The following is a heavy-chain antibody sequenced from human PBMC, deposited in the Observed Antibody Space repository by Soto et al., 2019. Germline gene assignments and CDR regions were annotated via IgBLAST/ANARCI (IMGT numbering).Heavy chain of an antibody. V-gene: IGHV1-18*04. CDR3: ARVVKAGDYGDYGRYYFDY. J-gene: IGHJ4*01. Sequence: QVQLVQSGAEVKKPGASVKVSCKASGYTFTTYGITWVRQAPGQGLEWMGWISAYSGNTNYAQKLQGRLNVTTDTSTNTAYMDLRSLRSDDTAVYYCARVVKAGDYGDYGRYYFDYWGHGTLVTVSS. D-gene: IGHD4-17*01. CDR2: ISAYSGNT. CDR1: GYTFTTYG.